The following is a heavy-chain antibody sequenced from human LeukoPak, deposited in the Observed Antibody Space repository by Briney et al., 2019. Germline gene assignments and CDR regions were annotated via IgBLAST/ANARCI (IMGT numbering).Heavy chain of an antibody. CDR1: GGSFSGYY. Sequence: SETLSLTRAVYGGSFSGYYWSWIRQPPGKGLEWIGYIYYSGSTNYNPSLKSRVTISVDTSKNQFSLKLSSVTAADTAVYYCARDRGYCSSTSCYGTDMNFDLWGRGTLVTVSS. J-gene: IGHJ2*01. V-gene: IGHV4-59*01. D-gene: IGHD2-2*01. CDR2: IYYSGST. CDR3: ARDRGYCSSTSCYGTDMNFDL.